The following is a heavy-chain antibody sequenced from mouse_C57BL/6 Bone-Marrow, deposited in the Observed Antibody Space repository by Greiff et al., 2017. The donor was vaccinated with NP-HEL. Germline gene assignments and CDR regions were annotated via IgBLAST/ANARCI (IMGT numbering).Heavy chain of an antibody. CDR1: GYTFTSYG. V-gene: IGHV1-81*01. J-gene: IGHJ4*01. CDR3: ARDRLDAMDY. CDR2: IYPRSGNT. D-gene: IGHD2-14*01. Sequence: VQLQQSGAELARPGPSVKLSCKASGYTFTSYGISWVKQRTGQGLEWIGEIYPRSGNTYYNEKFKGKATLTADKSSSTAYMELRSLTSEDSAVYFCARDRLDAMDYWGQGTSVTVSS.